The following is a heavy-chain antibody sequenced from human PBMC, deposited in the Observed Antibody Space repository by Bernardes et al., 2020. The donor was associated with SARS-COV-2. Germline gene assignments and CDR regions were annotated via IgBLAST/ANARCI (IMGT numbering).Heavy chain of an antibody. CDR2: ISGSGGST. J-gene: IGHJ6*02. V-gene: IGHV3-23*01. CDR1: GFTFSSYA. CDR3: AKDYGAAGTDYYYYGMDV. Sequence: GGSLRLSCAASGFTFSSYAMSWVRQAPGKGLEWVSVISGSGGSTYYADSVKGRFTISRDNSKNTLYLQMNSLRAEDTAVYYCAKDYGAAGTDYYYYGMDVWGQGTTVTVSS. D-gene: IGHD6-13*01.